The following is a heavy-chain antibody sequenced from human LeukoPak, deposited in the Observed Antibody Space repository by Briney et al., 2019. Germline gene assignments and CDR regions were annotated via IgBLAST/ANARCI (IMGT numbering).Heavy chain of an antibody. Sequence: GGALRLSCAASGFTFSSYEMNWVRQAPGKGLEWVSYISSSGSTIYYADSVKGRFTISRDNAKNSLYLQMNSLRAEDTAVYYCARQPDYNHYYYYGMDVWGQGTTVTVSS. D-gene: IGHD4-11*01. J-gene: IGHJ6*02. CDR1: GFTFSSYE. V-gene: IGHV3-48*03. CDR2: ISSSGSTI. CDR3: ARQPDYNHYYYYGMDV.